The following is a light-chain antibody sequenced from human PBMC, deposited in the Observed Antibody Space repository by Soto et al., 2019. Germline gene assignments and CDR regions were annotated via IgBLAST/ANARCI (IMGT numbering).Light chain of an antibody. CDR3: AAWYDSLSGYV. CDR1: SSNIGSNY. Sequence: QAVVTQPPSASGTPGQRVTISCSGSSSNIGSNYVYWYQQLPGTAPKLLIYRNNQRPSGVPDRFSGSKSGTSASLAISGLLSEEEDDYYCAAWYDSLSGYVFGTGTKLTVL. V-gene: IGLV1-47*01. J-gene: IGLJ1*01. CDR2: RNN.